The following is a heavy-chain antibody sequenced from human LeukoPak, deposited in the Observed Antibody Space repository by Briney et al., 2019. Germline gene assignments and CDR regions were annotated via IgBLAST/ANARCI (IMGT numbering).Heavy chain of an antibody. D-gene: IGHD3-16*01. V-gene: IGHV1-2*02. CDR3: ARGGGNSWFDY. CDR1: GYTFTDYY. J-gene: IGHJ4*02. Sequence: ASVKVSCKTSGYTFTDYYMHWVRQAPGQGLEWMGWISPDSGGTDYAQKFQDRVTMTRDTSISTAYMELGSLRSDDTAVYSCARGGGNSWFDYWGQGTLVTVSS. CDR2: ISPDSGGT.